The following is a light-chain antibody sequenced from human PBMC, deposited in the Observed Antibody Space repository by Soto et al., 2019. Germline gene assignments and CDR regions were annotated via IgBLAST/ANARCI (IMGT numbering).Light chain of an antibody. CDR2: GAS. V-gene: IGKV3-20*01. CDR3: QPYGSSPFT. Sequence: EIVLTQSPGTLSLSPGERATLSCRASQSVVGTYLGWYQQKPGQAPRLLIYGASSRATGIPDRFSGSGSGTDFTLTISRLEPEDIAVYYCQPYGSSPFTFGQGTRLDIK. J-gene: IGKJ5*01. CDR1: QSVVGTY.